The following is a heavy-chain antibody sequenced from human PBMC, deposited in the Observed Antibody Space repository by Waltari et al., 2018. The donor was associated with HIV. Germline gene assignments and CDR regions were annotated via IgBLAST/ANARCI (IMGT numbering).Heavy chain of an antibody. J-gene: IGHJ4*02. CDR2: IIPIFGTA. Sequence: QVQLVQSGTEVKKPGSAVTVSCKASRGTSSTYPTSGTRQAPGQGLEWMGGIIPIFGTANYAQKFQGRVTITADESTSTAYMELSSLRSEDTAVYYCARASPSGRYYFDYWGQGTLVTVSS. V-gene: IGHV1-69*01. D-gene: IGHD3-10*01. CDR1: RGTSSTYP. CDR3: ARASPSGRYYFDY.